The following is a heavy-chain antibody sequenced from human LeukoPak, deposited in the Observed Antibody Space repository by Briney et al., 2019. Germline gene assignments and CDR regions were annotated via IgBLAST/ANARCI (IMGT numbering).Heavy chain of an antibody. Sequence: TGGSLRLSCAASGFTFSSYGMHWGRQAPGKGLEWVAVISYDGSNKYYADSVKGRFTISRDNSKNTLYLQMNSLRAEDTAVYYCAKDPFRYDILTGYPYYFDYWGQGTLVTVSS. CDR3: AKDPFRYDILTGYPYYFDY. CDR1: GFTFSSYG. V-gene: IGHV3-30*18. CDR2: ISYDGSNK. D-gene: IGHD3-9*01. J-gene: IGHJ4*02.